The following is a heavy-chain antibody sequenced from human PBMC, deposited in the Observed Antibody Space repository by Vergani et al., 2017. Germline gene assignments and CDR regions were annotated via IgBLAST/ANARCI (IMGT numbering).Heavy chain of an antibody. CDR2: ISSSSRTI. J-gene: IGHJ4*02. CDR3: SRDGLYGSGSYYIPYYCDY. Sequence: EVQLLESGGGLVQPGGSLRLSCAASGFTFSSYSMSWVRQAPGKGLEWVSYISSSSRTIYYADSVKGRFTITRDNDKNSLNLQMNSLRAEDSAVYYCSRDGLYGSGSYYIPYYCDYWGQGTLVTVSS. V-gene: IGHV3-48*04. D-gene: IGHD3-10*01. CDR1: GFTFSSYS.